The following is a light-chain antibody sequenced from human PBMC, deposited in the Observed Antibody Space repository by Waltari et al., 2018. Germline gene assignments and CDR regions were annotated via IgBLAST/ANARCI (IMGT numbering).Light chain of an antibody. J-gene: IGLJ3*02. CDR3: TSFTRAKTWV. CDR1: GSDIGAFNY. CDR2: GVS. Sequence: QSALTQPASVSGSPRQSITISCTGTGSDIGAFNYVSWYQQHSGKAPRLLIFGVSDRPSGISDRFSGSKSGNTASLTISGLQAEDEADYDCTSFTRAKTWVFGGGTKVTVL. V-gene: IGLV2-14*03.